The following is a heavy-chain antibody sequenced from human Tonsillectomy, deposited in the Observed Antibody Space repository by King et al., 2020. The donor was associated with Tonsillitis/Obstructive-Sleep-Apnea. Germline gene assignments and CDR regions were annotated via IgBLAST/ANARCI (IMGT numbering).Heavy chain of an antibody. Sequence: VQLVESGAEVKKPGESLKISCKGSGYSFTSYWIGWVRQMPGKGLEWMGIIYPGDSDTRYRPSFQGQVTISADKSISTAYLQWRSLKDSDTAMYYCESIRLSRVILGVAQRAFDIWVQGTMVTDCS. CDR2: IYPGDSDT. CDR3: ESIRLSRVILGVAQRAFDI. CDR1: GYSFTSYW. D-gene: IGHD3-3*01. V-gene: IGHV5-51*01. J-gene: IGHJ3*02.